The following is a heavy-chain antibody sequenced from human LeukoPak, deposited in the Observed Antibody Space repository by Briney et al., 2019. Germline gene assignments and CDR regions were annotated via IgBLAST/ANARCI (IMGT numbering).Heavy chain of an antibody. Sequence: SGTLSLTCAVSGGSISSSNWWSWVRQPPGKELGWIGEIYHSGSTNYNSSLKSRVTISADKAKNQFSLKLSSVTAADTAVYYCARYGSGSYYYFDYWGQGTLVTVSS. J-gene: IGHJ4*02. D-gene: IGHD3-10*01. CDR3: ARYGSGSYYYFDY. CDR1: GGSISSSNW. V-gene: IGHV4-4*02. CDR2: IYHSGST.